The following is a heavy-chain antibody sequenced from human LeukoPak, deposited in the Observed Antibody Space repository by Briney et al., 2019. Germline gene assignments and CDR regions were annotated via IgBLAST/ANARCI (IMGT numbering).Heavy chain of an antibody. D-gene: IGHD6-19*01. Sequence: GSLRLSCAASGFDFSTYGMHWVRQAPGKGLEWVAIIWYDGTTKYYADSVKGRFTISRDNAKNSLYLQMNSLRAEDTAVYYCARAAPKRYSSGWYFDYWGQGTLVTVSS. CDR2: IWYDGTTK. CDR3: ARAAPKRYSSGWYFDY. J-gene: IGHJ4*02. V-gene: IGHV3-33*01. CDR1: GFDFSTYG.